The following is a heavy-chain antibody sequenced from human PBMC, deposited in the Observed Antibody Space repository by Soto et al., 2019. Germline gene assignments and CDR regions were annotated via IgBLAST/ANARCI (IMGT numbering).Heavy chain of an antibody. V-gene: IGHV3-23*01. D-gene: IGHD6-13*01. CDR3: ARDNTVNRKAAGLMAFDI. J-gene: IGHJ3*02. CDR1: GFTFSSYA. CDR2: VSGGAGTT. Sequence: GGSLRLSCEASGFTFSSYAMSWVRQAPGKGLEWVSSVSGGAGTTYYADSVKGRFTISRHNSKNTLYLQMNSLRPEDTAVYYCARDNTVNRKAAGLMAFDIWGPGTMVTVSS.